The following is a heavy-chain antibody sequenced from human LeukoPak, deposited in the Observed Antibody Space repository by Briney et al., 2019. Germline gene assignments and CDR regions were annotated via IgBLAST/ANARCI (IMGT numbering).Heavy chain of an antibody. CDR2: INDHTP. CDR3: AKDAPRSSGWFFLDY. J-gene: IGHJ4*02. V-gene: IGHV3-23*01. Sequence: GGSLRLSCAASGFIFSYYGMHWVRQAPGKGLEWVSAINDHTPYYTDSVKGRFTISRDNSKNTLSLQMNSLRADDTAVYYCAKDAPRSSGWFFLDYWGQGTLVTVSP. CDR1: GFIFSYYG. D-gene: IGHD6-19*01.